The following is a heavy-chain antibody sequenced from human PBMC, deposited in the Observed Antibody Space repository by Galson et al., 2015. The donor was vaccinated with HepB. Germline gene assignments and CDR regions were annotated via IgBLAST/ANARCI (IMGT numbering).Heavy chain of an antibody. V-gene: IGHV3-48*01. J-gene: IGHJ3*02. CDR2: ISSGSGTI. CDR1: GFTFSSYS. CDR3: APWNSDAFDI. Sequence: SLRLSCAASGFTFSSYSMNWVRQAPGKGLEWVSYISSGSGTICYADSVKGRFTISRDNAKNSLYLQMNSLRAEDTAVYYCAPWNSDAFDIWGQGTLVTVSS. D-gene: IGHD1-7*01.